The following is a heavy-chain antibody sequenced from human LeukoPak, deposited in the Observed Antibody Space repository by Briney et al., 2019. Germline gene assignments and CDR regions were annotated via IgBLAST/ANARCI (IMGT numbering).Heavy chain of an antibody. CDR3: ARGGYCSGGSCYSNHYFDY. D-gene: IGHD2-15*01. V-gene: IGHV1-69*05. Sequence: SVKVSCKASGGTFSSYAISWVRQASGQGLEWMGGIIPIFGTANYAQKFQGRVTITTDESTSTAYMELSSLRSEDTAVYYCARGGYCSGGSCYSNHYFDYWGQGTLVTVSS. CDR1: GGTFSSYA. J-gene: IGHJ4*02. CDR2: IIPIFGTA.